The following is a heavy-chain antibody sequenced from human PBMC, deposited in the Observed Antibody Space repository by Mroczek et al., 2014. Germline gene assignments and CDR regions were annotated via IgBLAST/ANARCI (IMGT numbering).Heavy chain of an antibody. V-gene: IGHV4-31*03. CDR3: ARGDPGPSIAAAGLYYYGMDV. D-gene: IGHD6-13*01. J-gene: IGHJ6*02. CDR1: GGSISSGGYY. CDR2: IYYSGST. Sequence: QVQLQESGPGLVKPSQTLSLTCTVSGGSISSGGYYWSWIRQHPGKGLEWIGYIYYSGSTYYNPSLKSRVTISVDTSKNQFSLKLSSVTAADTAVYYCARGDPGPSIAAAGLYYYGMDVWGQGTTVTVSS.